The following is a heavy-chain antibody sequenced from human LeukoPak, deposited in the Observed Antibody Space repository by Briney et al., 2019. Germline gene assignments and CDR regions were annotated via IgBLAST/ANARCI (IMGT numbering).Heavy chain of an antibody. Sequence: GGSLGLSCAASGFTFNYAWMSWVRQVPGKGLEWVGQTVSEIDGGTTDYATPVKGRFTISRDNSKSTLYLQMNSLKIEDTAVYYCTTDEDWNYARKDVWGQGATVIVSS. J-gene: IGHJ6*02. V-gene: IGHV3-15*04. D-gene: IGHD1-7*01. CDR1: GFTFNYAW. CDR3: TTDEDWNYARKDV. CDR2: TVSEIDGGTT.